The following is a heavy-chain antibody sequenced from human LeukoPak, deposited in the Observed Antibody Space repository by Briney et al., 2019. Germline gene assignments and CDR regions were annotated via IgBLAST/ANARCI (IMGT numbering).Heavy chain of an antibody. D-gene: IGHD6-13*01. J-gene: IGHJ4*02. Sequence: TGGSLRLSCVSSGFTFSSYWMHWVRQAPGKGLVWVSRINSDGSSTSYADSVKGRFTISRDNAKNTLYLQMNSLRGEDTAVYYCGRAGGGSSSWYDRWAQTDYWGQGTLVTVSS. CDR3: GRAGGGSSSWYDRWAQTDY. CDR1: GFTFSSYW. V-gene: IGHV3-74*01. CDR2: INSDGSST.